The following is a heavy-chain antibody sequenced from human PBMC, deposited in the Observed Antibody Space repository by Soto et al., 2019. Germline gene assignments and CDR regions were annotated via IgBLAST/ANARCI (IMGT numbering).Heavy chain of an antibody. CDR3: SSSTITMVLGVILKDY. CDR1: GGSISRGGYY. Sequence: QVQLQESGPGLVKPSHTLSLTCTVSGGSISRGGYYWSWIRQHPGKGLECIGYIYYSGSTYYNPSLKSRVIISVDKSKNQFSLKLTSVTAANTAVYYCSSSTITMVLGVILKDYWGQGTLVTVPS. D-gene: IGHD3-10*01. J-gene: IGHJ4*02. V-gene: IGHV4-31*03. CDR2: IYYSGST.